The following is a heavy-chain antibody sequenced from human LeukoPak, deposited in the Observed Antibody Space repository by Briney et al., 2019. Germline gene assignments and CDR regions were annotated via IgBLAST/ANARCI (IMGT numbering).Heavy chain of an antibody. CDR2: INHSGST. CDR1: GGSFSGYY. D-gene: IGHD3-10*01. Sequence: SETLSLTCAVYGGSFSGYYWSWIRQPPGKGLEWIGEINHSGSTNYNPSLKSRVTISVDTSKNQFSLKLSSVTAADTAVYYCARTGGSGSKFDYWVQGTMVTVSS. J-gene: IGHJ4*02. CDR3: ARTGGSGSKFDY. V-gene: IGHV4-34*01.